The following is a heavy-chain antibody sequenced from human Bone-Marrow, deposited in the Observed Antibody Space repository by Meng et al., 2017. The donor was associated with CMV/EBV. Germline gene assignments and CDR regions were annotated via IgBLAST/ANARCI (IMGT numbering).Heavy chain of an antibody. CDR3: TTDYVLTYYDFWSGYPPFDY. CDR1: GFTFSNAW. D-gene: IGHD3-3*01. V-gene: IGHV3-15*01. J-gene: IGHJ4*02. CDR2: IKSKTDGGTT. Sequence: GESLKISCAASGFTFSNAWMSWVRQAPGKGLEWVGRIKSKTDGGTTDYAAPVKGRFTISRDDSKNTLYLQMNSLKTEDTAVYYCTTDYVLTYYDFWSGYPPFDYWGQGTLFTVSS.